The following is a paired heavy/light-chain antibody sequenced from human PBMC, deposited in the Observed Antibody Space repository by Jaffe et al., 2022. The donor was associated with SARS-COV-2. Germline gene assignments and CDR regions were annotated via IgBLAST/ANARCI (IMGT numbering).Light chain of an antibody. V-gene: IGKV1-39*01. CDR3: QQSHTAPHT. J-gene: IGKJ2*01. Sequence: DIQLIQSPSSLSASVGDRVTITCRASQSIGSHLYWFQQKPGKAPELLIYLVSSLQSGVPSRFSGSRSGTDFTLTISSLQVEDFGTYFCQQSHTAPHTFGQGTKVESK. CDR2: LVS. CDR1: QSIGSH.
Heavy chain of an antibody. D-gene: IGHD3-16*01. V-gene: IGHV6-1*01. CDR3: VRLTGEGLLDL. J-gene: IGHJ4*02. Sequence: QVQLQQSGPGLVKPSQTLSVTCAISGDSVSSDSASWNWIRQSPSRGLEWLGKAYYRSKWYIEYAPSVKSRLSLNPDTSKNQFSLQLDSVTDEDTAVYYCVRLTGEGLLDLWGQGTLVTVSS. CDR2: AYYRSKWYI. CDR1: GDSVSSDSAS.